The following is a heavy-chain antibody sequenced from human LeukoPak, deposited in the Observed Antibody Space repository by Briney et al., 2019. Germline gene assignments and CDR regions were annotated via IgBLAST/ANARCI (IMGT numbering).Heavy chain of an antibody. V-gene: IGHV4-39*01. CDR2: IYYSGST. CDR3: ARVMITFGGVIVGHYYYYYMDV. J-gene: IGHJ6*03. D-gene: IGHD3-16*02. CDR1: GGPISSSSYY. Sequence: SETLSLTCTVSGGPISSSSYYWGWIRQPPGKGLEWIGSIYYSGSTYYNPSLKSRVTISVDTSKNQFSLKLSSVTAADTAVYYCARVMITFGGVIVGHYYYYYMDVWGKGTTVTVSS.